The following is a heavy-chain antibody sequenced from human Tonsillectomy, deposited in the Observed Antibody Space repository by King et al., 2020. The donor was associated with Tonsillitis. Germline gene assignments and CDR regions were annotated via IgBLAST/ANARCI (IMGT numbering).Heavy chain of an antibody. D-gene: IGHD5-18*01. Sequence: QLQESGPGLVKPSETLSLTCTVSGGSISSSSYYWGWIRQPPGKGLEWIGSIYYSGSTYYNPSLKSRVTISVDTSKNQFSLKLSSVTAADTAVYYCAGGVGRGYSYGGGDAFDIWGQGTMVTVSS. CDR2: IYYSGST. J-gene: IGHJ3*02. CDR1: GGSISSSSYY. CDR3: AGGVGRGYSYGGGDAFDI. V-gene: IGHV4-39*07.